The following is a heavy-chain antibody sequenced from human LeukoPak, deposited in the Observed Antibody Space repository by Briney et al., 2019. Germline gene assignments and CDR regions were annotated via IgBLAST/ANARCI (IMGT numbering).Heavy chain of an antibody. D-gene: IGHD6-13*01. CDR2: ISSSSSYT. V-gene: IGHV3-11*05. CDR1: AFTSSDYY. CDR3: ARVDVAART. J-gene: IGHJ5*02. Sequence: GGSLRLSCVASAFTSSDYYMSWIRQAPGKGLEWVSYISSSSSYTNYADSVKGRFTISRDNAKNSLYLQMNSLRAEDTAVYYCARVDVAARTWGQGTLVTVSS.